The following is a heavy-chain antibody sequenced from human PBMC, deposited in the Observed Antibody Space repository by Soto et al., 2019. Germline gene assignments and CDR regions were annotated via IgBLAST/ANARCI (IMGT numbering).Heavy chain of an antibody. CDR3: ASDCPDTGRSNFDY. J-gene: IGHJ4*02. D-gene: IGHD5-18*01. CDR1: GFTFSSYW. Sequence: GGSLRLSCAASGFTFSSYWMHWVRQVPGKGLVWVSHINSDGSTTTYADSVKGRFTISRDNAKNTLYLQMNSLRAEDTALYFCASDCPDTGRSNFDYCAQRAVVTVSS. CDR2: INSDGSTT. V-gene: IGHV3-74*01.